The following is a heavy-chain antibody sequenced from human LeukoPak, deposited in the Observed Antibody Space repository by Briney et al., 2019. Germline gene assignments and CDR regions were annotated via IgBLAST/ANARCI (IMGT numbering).Heavy chain of an antibody. CDR2: IDNGGITI. CDR3: ARDSVGDLIDY. V-gene: IGHV3-48*03. Sequence: TGGSLRLSCEGSGFPFSSYEMNWLRQAPGKGLEWGSHIDNGGITIYYADSLKGRFTISRDNAKNSIYLQMDSLRVEDTAIYYCARDSVGDLIDYWGQGTPVTVSS. J-gene: IGHJ4*02. CDR1: GFPFSSYE. D-gene: IGHD4-17*01.